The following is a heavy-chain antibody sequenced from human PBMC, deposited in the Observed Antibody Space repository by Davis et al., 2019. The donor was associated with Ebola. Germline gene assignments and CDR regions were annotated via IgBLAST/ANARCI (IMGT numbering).Heavy chain of an antibody. J-gene: IGHJ4*02. CDR3: AREREEGVNKNFDY. CDR2: ISSSSNYI. Sequence: GGSLRLSCAASGFTFSSNSMNWVRQAPGKGLEWVSFISSSSNYIYYADSVKGRFTVSRDNAKNTLYLQMNSLSAEDTAVYYCAREREEGVNKNFDYWGQGTLVTVSS. CDR1: GFTFSSNS. V-gene: IGHV3-21*01. D-gene: IGHD1/OR15-1a*01.